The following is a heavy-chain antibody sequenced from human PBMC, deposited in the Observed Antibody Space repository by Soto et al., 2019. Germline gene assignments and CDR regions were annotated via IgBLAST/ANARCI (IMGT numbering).Heavy chain of an antibody. V-gene: IGHV3-13*01. D-gene: IGHD2-8*02. CDR3: ARQASYWHGGGGWFDP. CDR1: GFTFSAYD. Sequence: EVQLVESGGGLVQPGGSLRLSCAASGFTFSAYDMHWVRQATGKGLEWVSAIGTQHDTYYPDSVKGRFTISRENAKNSLYLQMNRLRAGDPAVYYCARQASYWHGGGGWFDPWGQGTLVTVSS. J-gene: IGHJ5*02. CDR2: IGTQHDT.